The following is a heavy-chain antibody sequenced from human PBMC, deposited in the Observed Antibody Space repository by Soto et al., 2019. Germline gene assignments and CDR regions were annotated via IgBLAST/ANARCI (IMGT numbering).Heavy chain of an antibody. CDR2: IYYSGST. CDR3: ARYPYNWNSRSGWFDP. J-gene: IGHJ5*02. Sequence: SISSGGYYWSWIRQPPGKGLEWIGYIYYSGSTNYNPSLKSRVTISVDTSKNQFSLKLSSVTAADTAVYYCARYPYNWNSRSGWFDPWGQGTLVTVSS. CDR1: SISSGGYY. V-gene: IGHV4-61*08. D-gene: IGHD1-7*01.